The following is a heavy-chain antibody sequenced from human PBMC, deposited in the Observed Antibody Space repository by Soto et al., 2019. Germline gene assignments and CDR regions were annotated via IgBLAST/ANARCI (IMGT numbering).Heavy chain of an antibody. CDR2: ITGSGGST. CDR1: GFTFSSYA. CDR3: AKGLGSGSYAACDS. J-gene: IGHJ5*01. Sequence: EVQLLESGGGLVQPGGSLRLSCAASGFTFSSYALSWVRQPPGKGLEWVSAITGSGGSTYYADSVKGWFTISRDNSKNTLSLQMNSLRAEDTAVYYCAKGLGSGSYAACDSWGQGTLVTVSS. D-gene: IGHD1-26*01. V-gene: IGHV3-23*01.